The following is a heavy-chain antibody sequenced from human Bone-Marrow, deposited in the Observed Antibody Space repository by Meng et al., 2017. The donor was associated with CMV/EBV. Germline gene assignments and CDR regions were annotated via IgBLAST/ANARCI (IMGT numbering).Heavy chain of an antibody. CDR3: ARERGYSGYEDY. V-gene: IGHV3-7*01. D-gene: IGHD5-12*01. CDR1: GFTFSSYA. J-gene: IGHJ4*02. Sequence: GESLKISCAASGFTFSSYAMHWVRQAPGKGLEWVANIKQDGSEKYYVDSVKGRFTISRDNAKNSLYLQMNSLRAEDTAVYYCARERGYSGYEDYWGQGTLVTVSS. CDR2: IKQDGSEK.